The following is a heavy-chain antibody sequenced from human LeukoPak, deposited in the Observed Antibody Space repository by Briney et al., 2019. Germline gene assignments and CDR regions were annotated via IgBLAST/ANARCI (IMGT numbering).Heavy chain of an antibody. CDR2: IYYSGST. V-gene: IGHV4-39*07. D-gene: IGHD3-16*02. J-gene: IGHJ5*02. CDR3: ARDFRLYVWGSYRPYVPNNWFDP. CDR1: GGSISSSSYY. Sequence: KTSETLSLTCTVSGGSISSSSYYWGWIRQPPGKGLEWIGSIYYSGSTYYNPSLKSRVTISVDTSKNQFSLKLSSVTAADTAVYYCARDFRLYVWGSYRPYVPNNWFDPWGQGTLVTVSS.